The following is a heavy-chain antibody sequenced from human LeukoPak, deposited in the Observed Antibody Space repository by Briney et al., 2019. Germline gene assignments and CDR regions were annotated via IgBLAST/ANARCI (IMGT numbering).Heavy chain of an antibody. CDR1: GYTFASYW. CDR3: ARHSYYYYYMDV. Sequence: GESLKISCEGSGYTFASYWIGWVRQMPGKGLEWMGIILPGDSGTRYSPSFQGHVTISADKSISTAYLQWSSLKASDTAMYYCARHSYYYYYMDVWGKGTTVTVSS. J-gene: IGHJ6*03. V-gene: IGHV5-51*01. CDR2: ILPGDSGT.